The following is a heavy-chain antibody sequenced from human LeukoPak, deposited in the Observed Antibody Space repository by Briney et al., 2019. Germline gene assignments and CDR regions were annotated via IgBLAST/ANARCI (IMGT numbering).Heavy chain of an antibody. Sequence: GGSLRLSCAASGFTFSDSAMTWVRQAPGKGLEWVSSISNSGSSTYYADSVKGRFTISRSTAKNSLYLRMNSLRADDTAVYYCASSGSYRFDYWGQGTLVTASS. CDR2: ISNSGSST. CDR3: ASSGSYRFDY. J-gene: IGHJ4*02. D-gene: IGHD1-26*01. CDR1: GFTFSDSA. V-gene: IGHV3-23*01.